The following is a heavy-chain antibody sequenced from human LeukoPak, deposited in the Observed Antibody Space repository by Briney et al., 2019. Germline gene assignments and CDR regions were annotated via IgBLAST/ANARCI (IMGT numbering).Heavy chain of an antibody. D-gene: IGHD3-22*01. CDR3: ARVGYYDSSGYRAFDI. J-gene: IGHJ3*02. CDR1: EFIFSNYW. V-gene: IGHV3-21*01. CDR2: ISSSSSYI. Sequence: PGGSLRLSCAASEFIFSNYWMSWVRQAPGKGLEWVSSISSSSSYIYYADSVKGRFTISRDNAKNSLYLQMNSLRAEDTAVYYCARVGYYDSSGYRAFDIWGQGTMVTVSS.